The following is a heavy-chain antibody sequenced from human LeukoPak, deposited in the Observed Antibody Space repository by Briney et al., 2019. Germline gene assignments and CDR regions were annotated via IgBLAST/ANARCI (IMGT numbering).Heavy chain of an antibody. J-gene: IGHJ4*02. CDR3: TRVLRSRNLDY. Sequence: GGSLRLSCTASGFTFGDYAMSWVRQAPGKGLEWVGFIRSKAYGGTPEYAASVKGGFTISRDDSKSIAYLQMNSLKTEDTAVYYCTRVLRSRNLDYWGQGTLVTVSS. CDR2: IRSKAYGGTP. V-gene: IGHV3-49*04. D-gene: IGHD2-15*01. CDR1: GFTFGDYA.